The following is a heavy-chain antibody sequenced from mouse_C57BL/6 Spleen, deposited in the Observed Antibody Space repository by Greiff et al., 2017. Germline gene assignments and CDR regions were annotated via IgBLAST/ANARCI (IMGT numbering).Heavy chain of an antibody. Sequence: EVKLMESGGGLVQPGGSLSLSCAASGFTFTDYYMSWVRQPPGTALEWLGFIRNKANGYTTEYSASVKGRFTISRDNSQSILYLQMNALRAEDSATYDCARYYGYDDESFDYWGQGTTLTVSS. CDR2: IRNKANGYTT. CDR3: ARYYGYDDESFDY. J-gene: IGHJ2*01. D-gene: IGHD2-2*01. CDR1: GFTFTDYY. V-gene: IGHV7-3*01.